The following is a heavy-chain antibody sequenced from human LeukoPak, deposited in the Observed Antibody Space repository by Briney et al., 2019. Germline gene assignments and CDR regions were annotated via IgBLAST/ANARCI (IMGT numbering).Heavy chain of an antibody. D-gene: IGHD3-10*01. J-gene: IGHJ4*02. CDR3: GRLKDYYGSGSYYMGYYFDF. V-gene: IGHV4-59*08. CDR2: IFYSGNT. Sequence: SETLSLTCTVSGGSISSYYWSWIRQPPGKGLEWIGQIFYSGNTNYNPSLKSRVTISLDTSKNQLSLKLSSVTAADTAVYYCGRLKDYYGSGSYYMGYYFDFWGQGTLVTVSS. CDR1: GGSISSYY.